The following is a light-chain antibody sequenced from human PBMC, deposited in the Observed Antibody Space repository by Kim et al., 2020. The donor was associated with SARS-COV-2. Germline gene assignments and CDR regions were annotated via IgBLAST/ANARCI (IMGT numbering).Light chain of an antibody. Sequence: VSPGERANLSCGASESVSSNLAWYQQKPGQAPRLLIYGASTRATGIPARFSGSESGTEFTLTIGSLQSEDFAVYYCQQYNKWPLTFGGGTKVDIK. V-gene: IGKV3D-15*01. J-gene: IGKJ4*01. CDR2: GAS. CDR3: QQYNKWPLT. CDR1: ESVSSN.